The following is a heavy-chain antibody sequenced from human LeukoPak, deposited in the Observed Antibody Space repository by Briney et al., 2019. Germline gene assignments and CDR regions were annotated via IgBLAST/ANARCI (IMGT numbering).Heavy chain of an antibody. CDR2: INPNSGGT. CDR1: GYTFTGYY. Sequence: ASVKVSCKASGYTFTGYYMHWVRQAPGQGLEWMGWINPNSGGTNYAQKFQGRVTMTRDTSISTAYMELSRLRSDDTAVYYCAGPLTGTVQTSFDYWGQGTLVTVSS. D-gene: IGHD1-7*01. CDR3: AGPLTGTVQTSFDY. V-gene: IGHV1-2*02. J-gene: IGHJ4*02.